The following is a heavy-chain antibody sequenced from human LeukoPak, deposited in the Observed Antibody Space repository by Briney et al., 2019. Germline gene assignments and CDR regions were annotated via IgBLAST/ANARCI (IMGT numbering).Heavy chain of an antibody. CDR3: ARDLRGYNYGYDY. Sequence: SETLSLTCTVSGGSVSSGTFYWSWIRQPPGKGLEWIGFIYYTGSTNYNPSLKGRVTISVDTSKNQFSLNLTSVTAADTAVYYCARDLRGYNYGYDYWGQGTLVTVSS. V-gene: IGHV4-61*01. CDR1: GGSVSSGTFY. CDR2: IYYTGST. D-gene: IGHD5-18*01. J-gene: IGHJ4*02.